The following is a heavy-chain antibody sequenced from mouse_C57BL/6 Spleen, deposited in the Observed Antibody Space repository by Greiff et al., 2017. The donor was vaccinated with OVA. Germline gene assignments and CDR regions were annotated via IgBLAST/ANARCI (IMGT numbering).Heavy chain of an antibody. V-gene: IGHV1-52*01. CDR2: IDPSDSET. Sequence: LQPGAELVRPGSSVKLSCKASGYTFTSYWMHWVKQRPIQGLEWIGNIDPSDSETHYNQKFKDKATLTVDKSSSTAYMQLSSLTSEDSAVYYCAREELLKAMDYWGQGTSVTVSS. J-gene: IGHJ4*01. D-gene: IGHD1-3*01. CDR1: GYTFTSYW. CDR3: AREELLKAMDY.